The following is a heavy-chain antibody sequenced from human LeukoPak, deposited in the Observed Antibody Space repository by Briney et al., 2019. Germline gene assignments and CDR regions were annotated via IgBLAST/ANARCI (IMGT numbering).Heavy chain of an antibody. CDR1: GLTFSYAW. D-gene: IGHD6-19*01. V-gene: IGHV3-15*01. CDR3: TTGPVAGTNY. Sequence: PGGSLRLSCAASGLTFSYAWMSWVRQVPGKGLEWVGRIKSKTDGGTIDYAAPVKGRFTISRDDSKNTLYLQMNNLETEDTAVYFCTTGPVAGTNYWGQGTLVTVSS. CDR2: IKSKTDGGTI. J-gene: IGHJ4*02.